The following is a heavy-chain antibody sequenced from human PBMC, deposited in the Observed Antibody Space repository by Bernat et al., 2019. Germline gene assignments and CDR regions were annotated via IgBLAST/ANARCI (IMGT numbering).Heavy chain of an antibody. CDR2: ISSSSITI. V-gene: IGHV3-48*01. J-gene: IGHJ6*02. Sequence: EVQLVESGGGLVQPGVSLRLSCAASGFTFSSYSMNWVRQAPGKGLEWVSYISSSSITIYYADSVKGRFTISRDNAKNSLYLQMNSLRAEDTAVYYCAYSSSWPPLAYYYGMDVWGQGTTVTVSS. CDR3: AYSSSWPPLAYYYGMDV. CDR1: GFTFSSYS. D-gene: IGHD6-13*01.